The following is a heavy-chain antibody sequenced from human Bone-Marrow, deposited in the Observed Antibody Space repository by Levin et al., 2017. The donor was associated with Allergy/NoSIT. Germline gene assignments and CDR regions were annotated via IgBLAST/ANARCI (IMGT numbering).Heavy chain of an antibody. J-gene: IGHJ6*02. D-gene: IGHD3-22*01. CDR3: AKLVKTYYYDSDGYFYYYFMDV. CDR1: GYNFTKNY. Sequence: KVSCKGFGYNFTKNYIGWVRQMPGKGLEWMGIIYPGDSKSIYSPSFRGRVTISADKSIDTAYLQWSRLEASDTAMYFCAKLVKTYYYDSDGYFYYYFMDVWGQGTTVIVSS. V-gene: IGHV5-51*01. CDR2: IYPGDSKS.